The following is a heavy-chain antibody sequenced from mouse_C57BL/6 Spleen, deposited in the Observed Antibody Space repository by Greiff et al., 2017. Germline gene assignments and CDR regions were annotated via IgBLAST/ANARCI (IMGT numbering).Heavy chain of an antibody. V-gene: IGHV1-50*01. J-gene: IGHJ4*01. CDR1: GYTFTGYW. CDR2: IDPSDSYT. Sequence: QVQLQQPGAELVKPGASVKLSCKASGYTFTGYWMQWVKQRPGQGLEWIGEIDPSDSYTNYNQKFKGKATLTVDTSSSTAYMQLSSLTSEDSAVYYCARRAYRGYAMDYWGQGTSVTVSS. CDR3: ARRAYRGYAMDY. D-gene: IGHD2-10*01.